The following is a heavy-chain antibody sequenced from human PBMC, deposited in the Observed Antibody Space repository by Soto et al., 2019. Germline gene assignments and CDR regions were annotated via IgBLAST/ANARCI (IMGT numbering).Heavy chain of an antibody. CDR2: INPSYSRT. CDR1: GNLFPLFH. CDR3: ARHDSNGDFDF. Sequence: PGESLTISCASSGNLFPLFHIAWVRQMPGKGVEWVGSINPSYSRTMYGRFSRARITITVDKSINIAYLKGGRLKAYYTAMYYCARHDSNGDFDFWGQGTQVTVSS. J-gene: IGHJ4*02. D-gene: IGHD2-8*01. V-gene: IGHV5-10-1*01.